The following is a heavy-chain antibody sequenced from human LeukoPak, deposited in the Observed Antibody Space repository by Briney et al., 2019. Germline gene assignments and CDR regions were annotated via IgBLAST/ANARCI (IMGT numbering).Heavy chain of an antibody. D-gene: IGHD6-13*01. V-gene: IGHV4-30-4*01. CDR1: GGSISSGDYF. J-gene: IGHJ5*02. CDR3: AGDGASLAAAGYKWFDP. Sequence: SQTLSLTCTVSGGSISSGDYFWSWLRQPPGKGLEWMGYIHYSGSTYHNPSLKSRLTISVDTSKNQISLKLSSVTAADTAVYYCAGDGASLAAAGYKWFDPWGQGTLVTVSS. CDR2: IHYSGST.